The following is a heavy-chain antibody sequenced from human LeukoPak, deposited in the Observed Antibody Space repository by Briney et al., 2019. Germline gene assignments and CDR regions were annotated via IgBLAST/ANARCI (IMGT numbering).Heavy chain of an antibody. J-gene: IGHJ4*02. CDR3: AKDQLATIRGYFDY. D-gene: IGHD5-24*01. V-gene: IGHV3-23*01. CDR1: GSXFTSYA. CDR2: ISGGGDFT. Sequence: GGSLRLSCAASGSXFTSYAMSWVRQAPGKGLEWFSSISGGGDFTYYADSVKGRFTISRDNSKNTLYLQMDSLRAEDTAVYYCAKDQLATIRGYFDYWGQGTLVTVSS.